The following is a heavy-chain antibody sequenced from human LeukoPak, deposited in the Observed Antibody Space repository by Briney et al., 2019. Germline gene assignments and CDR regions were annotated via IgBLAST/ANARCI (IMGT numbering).Heavy chain of an antibody. J-gene: IGHJ4*02. V-gene: IGHV5-51*01. CDR2: NYPGDSDV. D-gene: IGHD5-24*01. Sequence: GEALQSSSKGSGYVFTSYWIAWVRPMAGKGLEWRGINYPGDSDVRYSPSLHGQVTISADKSISTAYLQWSSLNASDTAMYYCARHVGMATISPFGYWGQGTLVTVSS. CDR3: ARHVGMATISPFGY. CDR1: GYVFTSYW.